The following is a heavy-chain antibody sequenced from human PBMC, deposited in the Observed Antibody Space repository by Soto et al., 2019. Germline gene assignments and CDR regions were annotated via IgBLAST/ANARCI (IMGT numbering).Heavy chain of an antibody. Sequence: GGSLRLSCAASGFTFSSYAMSWVRQAPGKGLEWVSAISGSGGSTYYADSVKGRFTISRDNSKNTLYLQMNSLRADDRAVYYCAKDRRAAYGDIWTGYSGQHNYIDYWGQGTLVTVSS. CDR2: ISGSGGST. J-gene: IGHJ4*02. V-gene: IGHV3-23*01. CDR3: AKDRRAAYGDIWTGYSGQHNYIDY. CDR1: GFTFSSYA. D-gene: IGHD3-9*01.